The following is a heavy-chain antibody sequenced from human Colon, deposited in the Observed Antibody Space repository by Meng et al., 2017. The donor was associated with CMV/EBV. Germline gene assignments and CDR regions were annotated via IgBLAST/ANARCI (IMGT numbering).Heavy chain of an antibody. CDR1: GYTLTTYY. Sequence: SCKSEGYTLTTYYVHWVRQAPGQGLEWMGMINPSGSRTTYAQKFQGRVTLTKDMSATTVYLEVASLTTDDTAVYYCARDPGLGWSDYWGLGTLVTVSS. CDR2: INPSGSRT. CDR3: ARDPGLGWSDY. J-gene: IGHJ4*02. D-gene: IGHD2-15*01. V-gene: IGHV1-46*01.